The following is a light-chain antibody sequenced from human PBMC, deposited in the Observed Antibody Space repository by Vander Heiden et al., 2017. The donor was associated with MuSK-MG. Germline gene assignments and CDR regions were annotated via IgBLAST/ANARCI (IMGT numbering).Light chain of an antibody. V-gene: IGKV1-9*01. Sequence: DIQLTQSPSFLSASVGDRVTITCRASQGISSYLAWYQQKPGKAPKVLIYAASTLQSGVPSRFSGSGYGTEFTLTISSLQPEDFATYYCQQLNNYPLTFGGGTKVXIK. CDR2: AAS. CDR1: QGISSY. CDR3: QQLNNYPLT. J-gene: IGKJ4*01.